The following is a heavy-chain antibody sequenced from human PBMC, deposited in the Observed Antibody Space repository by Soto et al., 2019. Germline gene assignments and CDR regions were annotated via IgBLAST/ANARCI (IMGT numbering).Heavy chain of an antibody. D-gene: IGHD6-13*01. CDR1: GFSFSDYA. J-gene: IGHJ4*02. Sequence: GGSLRLSCAASGFSFSDYAMSWVRQAPGKGLEWVSVISESGGSTHYADSVRGRFTASRDNSKNSLSLRMNSLRDEDTAVYFCAKRSPYSSGWYSPIFDYWGQGALVTVSS. CDR3: AKRSPYSSGWYSPIFDY. V-gene: IGHV3-23*01. CDR2: ISESGGST.